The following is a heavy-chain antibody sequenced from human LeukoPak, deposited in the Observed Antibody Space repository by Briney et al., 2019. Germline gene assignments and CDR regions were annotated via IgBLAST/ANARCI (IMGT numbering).Heavy chain of an antibody. Sequence: SETLSLTCTVSGGSIRTYCWIWIRQADGKGLEWIGRICSSGTTIYNPSLKSRVIMSLDMSNNQFSLILTSVTAADTAVYYCARDRGTDGSDQLDPWRQGILVTVSS. J-gene: IGHJ5*02. CDR1: GGSIRTYC. D-gene: IGHD5-24*01. V-gene: IGHV4-4*07. CDR3: ARDRGTDGSDQLDP. CDR2: ICSSGTT.